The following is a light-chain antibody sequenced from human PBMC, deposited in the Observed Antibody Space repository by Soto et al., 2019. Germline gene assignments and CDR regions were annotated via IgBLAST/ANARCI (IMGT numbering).Light chain of an antibody. J-gene: IGLJ3*02. V-gene: IGLV1-47*01. CDR1: ISNLGSNF. CDR3: AAWEDSLSGVV. CDR2: RND. Sequence: QSVLTQPPSASGTPGQRVTISCSGSISNLGSNFVFWYQQLPGAAPKLLISRNDQRPSGVPDRFSGSKSGTSASLAISGVRSEDEADYRCAAWEDSLSGVVFGGGTKVTVL.